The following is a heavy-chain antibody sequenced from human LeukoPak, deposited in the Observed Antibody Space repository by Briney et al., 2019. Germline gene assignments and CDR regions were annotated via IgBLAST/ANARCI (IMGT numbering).Heavy chain of an antibody. D-gene: IGHD3-22*01. V-gene: IGHV4-59*01. CDR3: ARSQTSYYDSSGYSLGY. CDR1: GGSISSYY. Sequence: SETLSLTCTVSGGSISSYYWSWIRQPPGKGLEWIGYIYYSGSTNYNPSLKSRVTISVDTSKNQFSLKLSSVTAADTAVYYCARSQTSYYDSSGYSLGYWGQGTLVTVSS. CDR2: IYYSGST. J-gene: IGHJ4*02.